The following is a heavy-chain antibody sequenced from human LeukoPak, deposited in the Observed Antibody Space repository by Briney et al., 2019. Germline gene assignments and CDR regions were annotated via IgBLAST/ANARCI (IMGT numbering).Heavy chain of an antibody. V-gene: IGHV4-39*01. CDR1: GDSISTSSYY. Sequence: PSETLSLTCSVSGDSISTSSYYWGWIRQPPGKGLEWIGTIYYSGSTYYNPSLTSRVSISVDTSKNQFSLKLSSVTAADTAVYYCARHKDYYYSYMDVWGKGTTVTISS. J-gene: IGHJ6*03. CDR3: ARHKDYYYSYMDV. CDR2: IYYSGST.